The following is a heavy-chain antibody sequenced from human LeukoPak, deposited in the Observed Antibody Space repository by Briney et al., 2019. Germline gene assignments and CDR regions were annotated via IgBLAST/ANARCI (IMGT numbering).Heavy chain of an antibody. CDR2: IYSGGAT. D-gene: IGHD6-19*01. Sequence: GGSLRLSWAASGFTVTSNYMSWVRQAPGKGLEWVSVIYSGGATKYADSVKGRFSISRDNSKNIIYLQMNSLRAEDTAVYYCARVSSGWYGEHFDYWGQGTLVTVSS. J-gene: IGHJ4*02. CDR1: GFTVTSNY. V-gene: IGHV3-53*01. CDR3: ARVSSGWYGEHFDY.